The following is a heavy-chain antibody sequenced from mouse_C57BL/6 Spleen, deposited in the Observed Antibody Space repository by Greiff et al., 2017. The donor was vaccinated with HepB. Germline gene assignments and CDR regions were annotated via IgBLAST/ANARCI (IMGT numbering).Heavy chain of an antibody. J-gene: IGHJ4*01. CDR3: ASPFYYGNYVGAMDY. CDR1: GYTFTSYW. CDR2: IDPNSGGT. V-gene: IGHV1-72*01. D-gene: IGHD2-1*01. Sequence: QVQLQQPGAELVKPGASVKLSCKASGYTFTSYWMHWVKQRPGQGLEWIGRIDPNSGGTKYNEKFKSKATLTVDKPSSTAYMQLSSLTSEDSAVYYCASPFYYGNYVGAMDYWGQGTSVTVSS.